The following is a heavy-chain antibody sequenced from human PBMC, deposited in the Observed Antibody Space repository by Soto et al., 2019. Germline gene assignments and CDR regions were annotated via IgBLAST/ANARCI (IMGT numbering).Heavy chain of an antibody. CDR1: GGTFSSYA. D-gene: IGHD5-12*01. CDR3: ASLLRGYSGTGDY. J-gene: IGHJ4*02. CDR2: IIPIFGTA. V-gene: IGHV1-69*12. Sequence: QVQLVQSGAEVKKPGSSVKVSCKASGGTFSSYAISWVRQAPGQALEWMGGIIPIFGTAKYAQKFQGRVTITADESTSTAYMELSSLRSEDTAVYYCASLLRGYSGTGDYWGQGTLVTVSS.